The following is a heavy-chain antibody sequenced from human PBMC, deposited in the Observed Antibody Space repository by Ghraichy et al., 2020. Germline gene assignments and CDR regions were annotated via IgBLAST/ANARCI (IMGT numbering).Heavy chain of an antibody. D-gene: IGHD6-25*01. CDR1: GGSISTYF. J-gene: IGHJ3*02. Sequence: SETLSLTCTVSGGSISTYFWGWIRQPPGKGLDWIGYIHYSGSTNYNPALKSRVTISVDTSRDQFSLKLRSVTAADTAVYFCARRLIATGAFDMWGQGTVVTVSS. CDR2: IHYSGST. V-gene: IGHV4-59*08. CDR3: ARRLIATGAFDM.